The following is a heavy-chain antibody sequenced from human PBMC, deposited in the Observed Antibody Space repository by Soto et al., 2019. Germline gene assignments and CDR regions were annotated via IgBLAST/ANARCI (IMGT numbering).Heavy chain of an antibody. CDR2: IIPIFGTA. Sequence: QVQLVQSGAEVKKPGSSVKVSCKASGGTFSSYAISWVRQAPGQGLEWMGGIIPIFGTANYAQKFQARVTITADESTSTADRGLSSLRSADTAVYYCARDYGFSCGSCYSDWFDPWGQGTLVTVFS. D-gene: IGHD2-15*01. V-gene: IGHV1-69*01. CDR1: GGTFSSYA. J-gene: IGHJ5*02. CDR3: ARDYGFSCGSCYSDWFDP.